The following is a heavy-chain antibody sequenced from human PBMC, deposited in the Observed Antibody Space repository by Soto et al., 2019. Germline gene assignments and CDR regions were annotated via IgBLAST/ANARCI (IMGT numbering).Heavy chain of an antibody. D-gene: IGHD3-16*01. V-gene: IGHV4-59*01. CDR2: IYYSGST. Sequence: SETLSLTCTVSGGSISSYYWSWIRQPPGKGLEWIGYIYYSGSTNYNPSLKSRVTISVDTSKNQFSLKLSSVTAADTAVYYCARSLGDYWGQGTLVTVSS. CDR1: GGSISSYY. J-gene: IGHJ4*02. CDR3: ARSLGDY.